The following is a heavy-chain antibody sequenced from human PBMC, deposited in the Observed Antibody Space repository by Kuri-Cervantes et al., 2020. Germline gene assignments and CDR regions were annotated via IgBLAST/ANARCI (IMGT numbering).Heavy chain of an antibody. CDR2: ISYDGSNK. V-gene: IGHV3-30*03. J-gene: IGHJ4*02. CDR3: ARDFGKGRWLQFY. D-gene: IGHD5-24*01. CDR1: GFTFSSYG. Sequence: GGSLRLSCAASGFTFSSYGMHWVRQAPGKGLEWVAVISYDGSNKYYADSVKGRFTISRDNSKNTLYLQMSSLRAEDTAVYYCARDFGKGRWLQFYWGQGTLVTVSS.